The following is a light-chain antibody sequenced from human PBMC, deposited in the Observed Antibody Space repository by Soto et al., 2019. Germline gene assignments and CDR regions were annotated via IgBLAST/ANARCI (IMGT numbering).Light chain of an antibody. Sequence: EKVMTQSPAALSVSPGERATLSCRASQSVNSNLAWYQQKPGQAPRLLLYGASTRATGIPARFSCSASGTEFTLTISSLQSEDSAVYYCQQYNDWPLTVGGGTKVEVK. CDR3: QQYNDWPLT. J-gene: IGKJ4*01. CDR2: GAS. V-gene: IGKV3-15*01. CDR1: QSVNSN.